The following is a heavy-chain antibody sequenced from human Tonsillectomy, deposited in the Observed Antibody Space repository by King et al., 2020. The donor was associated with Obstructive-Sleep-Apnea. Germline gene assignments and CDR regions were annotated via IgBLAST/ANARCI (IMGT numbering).Heavy chain of an antibody. J-gene: IGHJ4*02. CDR3: ARGRALYCSGGSCYSALGY. V-gene: IGHV4-34*01. Sequence: VQLQQWGAGLLKPSETLSLTCAVYGGSFSGYYWSWIRQPPGKGLEWIGEINHSGSTNYNPSLKSRVTISVDTSKNQFSLKLSSVTAADTAVYYCARGRALYCSGGSCYSALGYWCQGTLVTVSS. CDR1: GGSFSGYY. D-gene: IGHD2-15*01. CDR2: INHSGST.